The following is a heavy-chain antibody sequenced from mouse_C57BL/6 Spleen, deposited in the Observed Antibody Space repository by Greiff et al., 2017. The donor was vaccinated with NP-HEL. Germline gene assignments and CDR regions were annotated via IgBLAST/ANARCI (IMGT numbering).Heavy chain of an antibody. CDR1: GYTFTDYY. D-gene: IGHD2-4*01. CDR3: ARSGYDYLAWFAY. Sequence: EVQLQQSGPELVKPGASVKISCKASGYTFTDYYMNWVKQSHGKSLEWIGDINPNNGGTSYNQKFKGKATLTVDKSSSTAYIELRSLTSEDSAVYYCARSGYDYLAWFAYWGQGTLVTVSA. V-gene: IGHV1-26*01. J-gene: IGHJ3*01. CDR2: INPNNGGT.